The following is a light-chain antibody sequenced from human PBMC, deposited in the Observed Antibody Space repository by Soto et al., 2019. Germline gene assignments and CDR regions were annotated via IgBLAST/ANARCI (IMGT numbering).Light chain of an antibody. CDR2: ENN. V-gene: IGLV6-57*01. CDR1: SGSIASNY. CDR3: QSYGSSNMGV. J-gene: IGLJ3*02. Sequence: NFMLTQPHSVSESPGKTVTISCTHNSGSIASNYVQWYQQRPGSSPTTVIYENNQRPSGVPDRFSGSIDSSSNSASLTISGLKTEDEADYYCQSYGSSNMGVFGGGTKLTVL.